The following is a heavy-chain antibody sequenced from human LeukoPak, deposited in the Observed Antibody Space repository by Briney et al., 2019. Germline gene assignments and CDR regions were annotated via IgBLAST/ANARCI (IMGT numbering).Heavy chain of an antibody. Sequence: GASVKVSCKASGYTFTSYGISWVRQAPGQGLEWMGWISAYNGNTNYAQKLQGRVTMTTDTSTSTAYMELRSLRSDDTAVYYCARDIYLGFGEFPGAYFDYWGQGTLVTVSS. CDR3: ARDIYLGFGEFPGAYFDY. D-gene: IGHD3-10*01. CDR1: GYTFTSYG. CDR2: ISAYNGNT. V-gene: IGHV1-18*01. J-gene: IGHJ4*02.